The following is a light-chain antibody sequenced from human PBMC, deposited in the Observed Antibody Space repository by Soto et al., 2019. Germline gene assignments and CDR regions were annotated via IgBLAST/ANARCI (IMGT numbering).Light chain of an antibody. CDR1: SSNIGAGYD. CDR2: GNS. V-gene: IGLV1-40*01. J-gene: IGLJ1*01. CDR3: HSYDSSLSGSGV. Sequence: QSVLTQPPSGSGAPGQRVTISCTGSSSNIGAGYDVHWYQQLPGTAPKLLIYGNSNRPSGVPDRFSGSKSGTSASLAITGLQAEDEADYYCHSYDSSLSGSGVFGTGTKLTVL.